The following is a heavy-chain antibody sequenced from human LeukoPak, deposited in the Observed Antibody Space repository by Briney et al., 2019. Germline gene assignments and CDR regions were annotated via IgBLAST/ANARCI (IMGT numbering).Heavy chain of an antibody. CDR1: GFTFSSYG. Sequence: GGSLRLFCAASGFTFSSYGMHWVRQAPGKGLEWVAFIRYDGSNKYYADSVKGRFTISRDNSKNTLYLQMNSLRAEDTAVYYCAKDPGYSYGPYFDYWGQGTLVTVSS. CDR3: AKDPGYSYGPYFDY. D-gene: IGHD5-18*01. CDR2: IRYDGSNK. V-gene: IGHV3-30*02. J-gene: IGHJ4*02.